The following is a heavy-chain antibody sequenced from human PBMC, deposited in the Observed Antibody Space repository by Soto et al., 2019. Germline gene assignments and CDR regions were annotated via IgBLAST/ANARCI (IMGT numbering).Heavy chain of an antibody. V-gene: IGHV3-30-3*01. Sequence: PGGSLRLSCASSGFTFSIYAMHLVLHAPVKVLYLVAVISYDGSNKYYADSVKGRFTISRDNSKNTLYLQMNSLRAEDTAVYYCAREVLTMIVVVNAVGAFDIWGQGTMVTVSS. J-gene: IGHJ3*02. CDR1: GFTFSIYA. D-gene: IGHD3-22*01. CDR2: ISYDGSNK. CDR3: AREVLTMIVVVNAVGAFDI.